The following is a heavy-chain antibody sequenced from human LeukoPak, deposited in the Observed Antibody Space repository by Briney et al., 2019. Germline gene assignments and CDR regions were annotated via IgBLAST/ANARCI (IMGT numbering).Heavy chain of an antibody. D-gene: IGHD4-17*01. CDR1: GFTFISSA. Sequence: GGSLRLSCAASGFTFISSAMSWVPPGPGKGLWWVSAISVGGGSTYYADSVKGRFTISRDNSKNTLYLQMNSLRAEDTAVYYCAAAPTDVYYFDYWGQGTLVTVPS. CDR3: AAAPTDVYYFDY. V-gene: IGHV3-23*01. J-gene: IGHJ4*02. CDR2: ISVGGGST.